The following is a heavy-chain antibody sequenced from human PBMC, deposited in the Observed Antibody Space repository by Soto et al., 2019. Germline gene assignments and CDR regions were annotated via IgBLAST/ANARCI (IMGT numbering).Heavy chain of an antibody. V-gene: IGHV3-23*01. CDR1: GFTFSNYA. CDR2: ITGSGSNT. D-gene: IGHD1-26*01. CDR3: AGSQPFEY. Sequence: EVQMLETGGGLVQPGGSLRLACVGSGFTFSNYAMNWVRQAPGKGLEWVSSITGSGSNTHYVDSVKGRFTISRDNSKNTLSLQMNSLTADDTAVYCCAGSQPFEYWGQGTLVTVSS. J-gene: IGHJ4*02.